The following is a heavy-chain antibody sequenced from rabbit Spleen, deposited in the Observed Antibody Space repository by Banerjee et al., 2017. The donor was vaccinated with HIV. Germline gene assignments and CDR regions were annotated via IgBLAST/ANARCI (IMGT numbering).Heavy chain of an antibody. V-gene: IGHV1S40*01. J-gene: IGHJ4*01. CDR1: GFSFSSNW. D-gene: IGHD1-1*01. CDR2: INIVTGKS. CDR3: ATDLVAVIGWNFNL. Sequence: QSLEESGGGLVKPGGTLTLTCTVSGFSFSSNWICWVRQAPGKGLEWIAYINIVTGKSVYARWTKGRFTMSRASTTPLTLQKPILTAADTTTYFCATDLVAVIGWNFNLWGPGTLVTVS.